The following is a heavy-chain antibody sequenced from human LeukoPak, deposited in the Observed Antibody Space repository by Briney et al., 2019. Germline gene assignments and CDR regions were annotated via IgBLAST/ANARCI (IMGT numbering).Heavy chain of an antibody. V-gene: IGHV4-59*01. Sequence: SETLSLTCTVSGGSISSYYWSWIRQPPGKGLEYIGYIYYSGSSNYNPSLKSRVTISVDTSKNQFSLKLSSVTAADSALYYCARGGSMGIDYFDYWGQGTLVTVSS. D-gene: IGHD2-2*01. J-gene: IGHJ4*02. CDR1: GGSISSYY. CDR3: ARGGSMGIDYFDY. CDR2: IYYSGSS.